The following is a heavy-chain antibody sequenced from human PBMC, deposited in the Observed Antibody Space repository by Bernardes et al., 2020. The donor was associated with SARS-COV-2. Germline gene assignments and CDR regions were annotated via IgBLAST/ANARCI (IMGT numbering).Heavy chain of an antibody. CDR3: ARGVTSSNFFYYGMDV. J-gene: IGHJ6*02. CDR2: IWYDGSNK. CDR1: GVTFSSYG. D-gene: IGHD3-3*01. V-gene: IGHV3-33*01. Sequence: GGSLRLSCAASGVTFSSYGMHWVRQAPGKGLEWVAVIWYDGSNKYYADSVKGRFTISRDNSKNTLYLQMNSLRAEDTAVYYCARGVTSSNFFYYGMDVWGQGTTVTVSS.